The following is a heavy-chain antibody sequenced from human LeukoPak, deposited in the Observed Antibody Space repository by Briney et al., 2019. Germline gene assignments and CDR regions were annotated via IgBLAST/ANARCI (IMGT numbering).Heavy chain of an antibody. D-gene: IGHD2-2*01. Sequence: SVKVSCKASGGTFSSYAISWVRQAPGQGLEWMGRIIPILGIANYAQKFQGRVTITAGKSTSTAYMELSSLRSEDTAVYYCAGEYCSSTSCSPTFDYWGQGTLVTVSS. CDR1: GGTFSSYA. V-gene: IGHV1-69*04. CDR3: AGEYCSSTSCSPTFDY. CDR2: IIPILGIA. J-gene: IGHJ4*02.